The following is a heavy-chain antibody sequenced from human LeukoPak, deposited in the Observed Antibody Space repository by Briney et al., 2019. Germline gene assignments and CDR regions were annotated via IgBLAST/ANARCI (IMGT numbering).Heavy chain of an antibody. J-gene: IGHJ4*02. Sequence: GASVKVSCKASGYTFTSYDINWVRQATGQGPEWMGWMNPNSGNTGYAQKFQGRVTITRNTSISTAYMELSSLRSEDTAVYYCARVSSGSLKVYYFDYWGQGTLVTVSS. D-gene: IGHD3-10*01. CDR3: ARVSSGSLKVYYFDY. CDR1: GYTFTSYD. CDR2: MNPNSGNT. V-gene: IGHV1-8*03.